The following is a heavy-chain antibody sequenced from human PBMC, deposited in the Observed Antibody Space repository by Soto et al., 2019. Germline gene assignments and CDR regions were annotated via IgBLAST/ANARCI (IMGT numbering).Heavy chain of an antibody. Sequence: QVQLVQSGAEVKKPGSSVKVSCKASGGTFSSYIISWVRQAPGQGLEWMGRIIPIRGIVNYAQKFQGRFKISADKSTSTAYIEMSSLRSDATAVYSCASFPQTAIVGRAYFDYWGQGTLVTVSS. J-gene: IGHJ4*02. CDR2: IIPIRGIV. V-gene: IGHV1-69*02. CDR3: ASFPQTAIVGRAYFDY. CDR1: GGTFSSYI. D-gene: IGHD1-26*01.